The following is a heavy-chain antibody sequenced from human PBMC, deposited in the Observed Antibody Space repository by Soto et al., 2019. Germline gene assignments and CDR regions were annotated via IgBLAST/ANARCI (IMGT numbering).Heavy chain of an antibody. V-gene: IGHV1-3*05. CDR2: INAGNGNT. CDR1: GYTFTSYA. D-gene: IGHD3-3*01. Sequence: QVQLVQSGAEEKKPGASVKVSCKASGYTFTSYAMHWVRQAPGQRLEWMGWINAGNGNTKYSQKFQGRVTITRDTSASPAYMELSSLRSEDTAVYSCARGYDCWGVMDVCGQGTTVTVSS. CDR3: ARGYDCWGVMDV. J-gene: IGHJ6*02.